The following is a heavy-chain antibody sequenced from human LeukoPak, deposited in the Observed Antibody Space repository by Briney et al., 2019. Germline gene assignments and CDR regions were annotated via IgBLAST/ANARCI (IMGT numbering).Heavy chain of an antibody. V-gene: IGHV3-7*01. Sequence: GGSLRLSCAASGFTFSTYWMSWVRQAPGKGLEWVANIRKDGSDIHYVDSVKGRFTISRDNSKNTLYLQMNSLRAEDTAVYYCARTRIAVAFDYWGQGTLVTVSS. CDR3: ARTRIAVAFDY. CDR2: IRKDGSDI. J-gene: IGHJ4*02. CDR1: GFTFSTYW. D-gene: IGHD6-19*01.